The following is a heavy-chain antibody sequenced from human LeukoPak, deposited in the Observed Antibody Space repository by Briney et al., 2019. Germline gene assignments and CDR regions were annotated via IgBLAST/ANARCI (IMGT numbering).Heavy chain of an antibody. V-gene: IGHV4-59*01. Sequence: SETLSLTCTVSGGSISSYYWSWIRQPPGKGLEWIGYIYYSGYTNYNPSLKSRVTISLDTSNNQVSLRLSSVTAADTAVYYCAKGGTYGGGADYWGQGTLVTVSS. J-gene: IGHJ4*02. D-gene: IGHD1-26*01. CDR2: IYYSGYT. CDR1: GGSISSYY. CDR3: AKGGTYGGGADY.